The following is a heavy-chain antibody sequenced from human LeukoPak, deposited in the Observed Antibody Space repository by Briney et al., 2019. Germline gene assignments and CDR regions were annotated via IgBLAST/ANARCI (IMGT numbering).Heavy chain of an antibody. J-gene: IGHJ4*02. CDR3: ARGGDIAAAGIGFDY. Sequence: SQTLSLTCTVSGGSISSGSYYWSWIRQPAGKGLEWIGRIYTSGSTNYNPSLKSRVTISVDTSENQFSLKLSSVTAADTAVYYCARGGDIAAAGIGFDYWGQGTLVTVSS. CDR1: GGSISSGSYY. CDR2: IYTSGST. D-gene: IGHD6-13*01. V-gene: IGHV4-61*02.